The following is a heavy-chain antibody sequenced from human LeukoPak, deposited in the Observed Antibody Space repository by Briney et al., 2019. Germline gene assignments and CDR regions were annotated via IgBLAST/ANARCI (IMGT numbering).Heavy chain of an antibody. CDR1: GYTFTSYA. CDR3: ARDVTPVDYYYYYGMDV. CDR2: INPSGGST. V-gene: IGHV1-46*01. J-gene: IGHJ6*02. Sequence: ASVKVSCKASGYTFTSYAMHWVRQAPGQGLEWMGIINPSGGSTSYAQKFQGRVTMTRDTSTSTVYMELSSLRSEDTAVYYCARDVTPVDYYYYYGMDVWGQGTTVTVSS. D-gene: IGHD6-19*01.